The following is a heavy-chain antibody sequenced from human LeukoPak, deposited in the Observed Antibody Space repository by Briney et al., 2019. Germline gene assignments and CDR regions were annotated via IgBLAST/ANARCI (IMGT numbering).Heavy chain of an antibody. CDR2: ISAYNGNT. CDR1: GYTFTSYG. CDR3: ARDHTSYGDWYYYGMDV. J-gene: IGHJ6*02. Sequence: ASVKVSCKASGYTFTSYGISWVRQAPGQGLEWMGWISAYNGNTNYAQKLQGRVTMTTDTSTSTAYMELRSLRSDDTAVYYCARDHTSYGDWYYYGMDVWGQGTTVTVSS. D-gene: IGHD4-17*01. V-gene: IGHV1-18*01.